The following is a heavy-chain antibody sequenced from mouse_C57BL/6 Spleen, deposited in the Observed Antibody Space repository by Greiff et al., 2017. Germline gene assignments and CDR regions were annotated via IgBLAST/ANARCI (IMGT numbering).Heavy chain of an antibody. D-gene: IGHD6-1*01. CDR1: GFTFSSYA. V-gene: IGHV5-9-1*02. CDR2: ISSGGDYI. CDR3: TRAPSNCFDY. Sequence: DVMLVESGEGLVKPGGSLKLSCAASGFTFSSYAMSWVRQTPEKRLEWVAYISSGGDYIYYADTVKGRFTISRDNARNTLYLQMSSLKSEDTAMYYCTRAPSNCFDYWGQGTTLTVSS. J-gene: IGHJ2*01.